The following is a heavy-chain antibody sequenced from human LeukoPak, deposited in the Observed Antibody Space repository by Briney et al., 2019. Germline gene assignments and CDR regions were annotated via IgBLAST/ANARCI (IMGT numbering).Heavy chain of an antibody. Sequence: GGSLRLSCAASGFTFSSYSMNWVRQAPGKGLQWVALISYDGSHKDYANSVKGRFTISRDNSKSTLFLQMNSLRPDDTAVYYCAKDQSRRGTSLRFDYWGRGSLVTVSS. CDR2: ISYDGSHK. J-gene: IGHJ4*02. V-gene: IGHV3-30*18. D-gene: IGHD1-1*01. CDR1: GFTFSSYS. CDR3: AKDQSRRGTSLRFDY.